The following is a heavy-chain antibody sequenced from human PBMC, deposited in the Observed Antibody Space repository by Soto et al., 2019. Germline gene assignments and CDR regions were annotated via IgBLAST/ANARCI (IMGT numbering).Heavy chain of an antibody. J-gene: IGHJ6*02. CDR2: ISPEDGNT. Sequence: ASVKVSCKASGYTFTSYGINWVRQAPGQGLEWRGCISPEDGNTIYAQKFQGRVTMTEDTSTDTAYMELSSLRSEDTAVYYCATAGRDGSGSYYHENTYYYYYGMDVWGQGTTVTVSS. D-gene: IGHD3-10*01. CDR1: GYTFTSYG. V-gene: IGHV1-18*01. CDR3: ATAGRDGSGSYYHENTYYYYYGMDV.